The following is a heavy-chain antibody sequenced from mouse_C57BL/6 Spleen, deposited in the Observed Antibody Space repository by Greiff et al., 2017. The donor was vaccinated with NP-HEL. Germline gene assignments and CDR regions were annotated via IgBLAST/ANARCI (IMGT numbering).Heavy chain of an antibody. J-gene: IGHJ4*01. V-gene: IGHV14-2*01. CDR3: ARYPDGYYEGYAMDY. CDR2: IDPEDGET. D-gene: IGHD2-3*01. Sequence: VQLQQSGAELVKPGASVKLSCTASGFNITDYYMHWVKQRPEQGLEWIGRIDPEDGETKYAPNFPGMATITADTSSNTAYLQLSSLTSDDTAVNYCARYPDGYYEGYAMDYWGQGTSVTVSS. CDR1: GFNITDYY.